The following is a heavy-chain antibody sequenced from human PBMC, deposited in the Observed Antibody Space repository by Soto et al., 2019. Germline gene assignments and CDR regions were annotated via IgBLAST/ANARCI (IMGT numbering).Heavy chain of an antibody. J-gene: IGHJ4*02. V-gene: IGHV1-69*13. CDR2: IIPIFGTA. CDR3: AKAMGTHGYCSGGSCYYFDS. Sequence: ASVKVSCKASGGTFSSYAISWVRQAPGQGLEWMGGIIPIFGTANYAQKFQGRVTITADESTSTAYMELSSLRSEDTAVYFCAKAMGTHGYCSGGSCYYFDSWGQGTLVTVSS. D-gene: IGHD2-15*01. CDR1: GGTFSSYA.